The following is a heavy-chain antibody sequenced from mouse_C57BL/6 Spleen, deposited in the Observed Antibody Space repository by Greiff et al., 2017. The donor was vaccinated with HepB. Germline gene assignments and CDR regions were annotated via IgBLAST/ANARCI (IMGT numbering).Heavy chain of an antibody. Sequence: QVQLQQPGAELVKPGASVKLSCKASGYTFTSYWMHWVKQRPGQGLEWIGMIHPNSGSTNYNEKFKSKATLTVDKSSSTAYMQLSSLTSEDSAVYYYARWFITTVVATGDYWGQGTTLTVSS. CDR1: GYTFTSYW. J-gene: IGHJ2*01. D-gene: IGHD1-1*01. V-gene: IGHV1-64*01. CDR2: IHPNSGST. CDR3: ARWFITTVVATGDY.